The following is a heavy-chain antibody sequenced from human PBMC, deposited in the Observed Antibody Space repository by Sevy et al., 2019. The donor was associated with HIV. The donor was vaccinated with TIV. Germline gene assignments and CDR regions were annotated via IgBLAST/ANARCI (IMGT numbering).Heavy chain of an antibody. V-gene: IGHV3-30*18. J-gene: IGHJ6*02. D-gene: IGHD6-13*01. CDR2: ISNDGSDK. Sequence: GGSLRLSCAAAGFTFGRYGMHWARQAPGKGLEWVAVISNDGSDKEYVESVKGRFTVSRDNSKDTVYLQMNSVRLQDTAVYYCANSRGRYEGSSWLYYYYVTDVWGQGTTVTVSS. CDR1: GFTFGRYG. CDR3: ANSRGRYEGSSWLYYYYVTDV.